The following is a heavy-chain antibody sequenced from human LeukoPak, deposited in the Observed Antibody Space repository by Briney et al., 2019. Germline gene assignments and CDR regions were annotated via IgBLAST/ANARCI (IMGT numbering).Heavy chain of an antibody. CDR3: ARHSSRLDAFDI. CDR1: GGSISSYY. J-gene: IGHJ3*02. CDR2: IYYSGST. V-gene: IGHV4-59*01. D-gene: IGHD6-13*01. Sequence: SSETLSLTCTVSGGSISSYYWSWIRQPPGKGLEWIGYIYYSGSTNYNPSLKSRVTISVDTSKNQFSLKLSSVTAADTAVYYCARHSSRLDAFDIWGQGTMVTVSS.